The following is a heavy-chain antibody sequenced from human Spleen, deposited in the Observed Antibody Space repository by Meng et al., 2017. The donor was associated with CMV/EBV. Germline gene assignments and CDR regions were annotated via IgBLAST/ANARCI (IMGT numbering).Heavy chain of an antibody. J-gene: IGHJ4*02. V-gene: IGHV4-4*02. D-gene: IGHD6-19*01. Sequence: QLRLDVSGPGLVNPSGTLSLTCSVSGGSISISTWWSWVRQPPGKGLEWIGEIYHSGGTNYNPSLRGRVTISLDKSKNQFSPTLRSVTAADTAVYYCARDPYATGWAGWGQGTLVTVSS. CDR1: GGSISISTW. CDR3: ARDPYATGWAG. CDR2: IYHSGGT.